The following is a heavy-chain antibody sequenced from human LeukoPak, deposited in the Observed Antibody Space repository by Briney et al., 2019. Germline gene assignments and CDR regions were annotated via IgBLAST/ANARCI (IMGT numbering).Heavy chain of an antibody. Sequence: GGSLRLSCAASGFTFDDYAMHWVRQAPGKGLEWVSGISWNSGSIGYADSVKGRFTISRDNAKNSLYLQMNSLRAEDTALYYCAKSAGQSEYFQHWGQGTLVTVSS. CDR3: AKSAGQSEYFQH. V-gene: IGHV3-9*01. CDR1: GFTFDDYA. CDR2: ISWNSGSI. J-gene: IGHJ1*01. D-gene: IGHD6-13*01.